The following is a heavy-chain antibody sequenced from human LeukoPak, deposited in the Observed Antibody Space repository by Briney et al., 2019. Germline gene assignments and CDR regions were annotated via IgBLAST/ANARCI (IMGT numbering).Heavy chain of an antibody. Sequence: GGSLRLSCAVSGFTFSGFWMSWSRQAPGKGLEWVASINSDGSEGYYADVVKGRFTISRGNAKNSLYLQINSLRAEDTAVYYCARSSYSSSSSVWGQGTMVTVSS. CDR2: INSDGSEG. CDR3: ARSSYSSSSSV. J-gene: IGHJ3*01. D-gene: IGHD6-6*01. CDR1: GFTFSGFW. V-gene: IGHV3-7*03.